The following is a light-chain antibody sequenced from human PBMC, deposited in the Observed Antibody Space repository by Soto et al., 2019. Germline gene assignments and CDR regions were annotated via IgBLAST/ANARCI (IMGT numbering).Light chain of an antibody. CDR3: YHYGDSPRRT. CDR1: QSIASSS. Sequence: DILLTQSPGTVSLSPGERATLSCRASQSIASSSLGWFQQRPDLAHRHLFYGASARVTGIPDRFRGSGSGKDFTLVIDKMEPEDCGIYYCYHYGDSPRRTFGQGTKVEFK. CDR2: GAS. V-gene: IGKV3-20*01. J-gene: IGKJ1*01.